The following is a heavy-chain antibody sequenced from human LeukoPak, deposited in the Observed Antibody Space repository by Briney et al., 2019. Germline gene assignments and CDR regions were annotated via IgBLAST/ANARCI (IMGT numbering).Heavy chain of an antibody. CDR1: GYTFTGYY. V-gene: IGHV1-2*02. D-gene: IGHD6-13*01. CDR2: INPNSGGT. Sequence: ASVKVSCKASGYTFTGYYMHWVRQAPGQGLEWMGWINPNSGGTNYAQNLQGRVTMTRDTSISTAYMELSRLRSDDTAVYYCALSRYSSSWSDYWGQGTLVTVSS. J-gene: IGHJ4*02. CDR3: ALSRYSSSWSDY.